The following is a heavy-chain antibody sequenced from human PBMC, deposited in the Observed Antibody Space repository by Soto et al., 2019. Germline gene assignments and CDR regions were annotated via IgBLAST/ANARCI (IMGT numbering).Heavy chain of an antibody. V-gene: IGHV3-30-3*01. CDR1: GFTFSSYA. D-gene: IGHD3-10*01. Sequence: GGSLRLSCAASGFTFSSYAMHWVRQAPGKGLEWVAVISYDSSNKYYADSVKGRFTISRDNSKNTLYLQMNSLTAEDTAVYSCARENYGQYYFDYWGQGTLVTVSS. CDR2: ISYDSSNK. CDR3: ARENYGQYYFDY. J-gene: IGHJ4*02.